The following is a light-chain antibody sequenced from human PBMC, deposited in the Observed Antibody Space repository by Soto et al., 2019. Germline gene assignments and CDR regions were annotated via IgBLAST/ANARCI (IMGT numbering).Light chain of an antibody. Sequence: QSVLTQPASVSGSPGQSIAISCTGTSSDVGAYDFVSWYQQHPDKAPKLLIYEVSNRPSGVSGRFSGSKSVNTATLTTSGLQAEDEADYYCSSHTTSNTRVFGTGTKLTVL. CDR3: SSHTTSNTRV. J-gene: IGLJ1*01. V-gene: IGLV2-14*03. CDR2: EVS. CDR1: SSDVGAYDF.